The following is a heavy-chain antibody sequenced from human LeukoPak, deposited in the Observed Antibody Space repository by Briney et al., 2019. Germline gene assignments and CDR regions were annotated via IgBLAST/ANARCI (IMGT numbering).Heavy chain of an antibody. CDR2: IYTDGST. D-gene: IGHD6-13*01. J-gene: IGHJ4*02. V-gene: IGHV3-53*01. CDR1: GFIVSRRY. CDR3: AKHIAAAGDY. Sequence: GGSLRLSCAASGFIVSRRYMSWVRQAPGKGLEWVSVIYTDGSTYYADSVKGRFTISRDNSRNTLYLQMNTLRAEDTAVYYCAKHIAAAGDYWGQGTLVTVSS.